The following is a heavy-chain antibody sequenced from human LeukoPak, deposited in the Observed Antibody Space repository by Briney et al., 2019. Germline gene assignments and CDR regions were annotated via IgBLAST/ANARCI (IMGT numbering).Heavy chain of an antibody. J-gene: IGHJ4*02. D-gene: IGHD2-2*01. CDR1: GFTFSSYA. V-gene: IGHV3-23*01. Sequence: GGSLRLSCAASGFTFSSYAMSWLRQAPGKGLEWVSAISGSGGSTYYADSVKGRFTISRDNSKNTLYLQMNSLRAEDTAVYYCAKGGCSSTSCPLVLFDYWGQGTLVTVSS. CDR2: ISGSGGST. CDR3: AKGGCSSTSCPLVLFDY.